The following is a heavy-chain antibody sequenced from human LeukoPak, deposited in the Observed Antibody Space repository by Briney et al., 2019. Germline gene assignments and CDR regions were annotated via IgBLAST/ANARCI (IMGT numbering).Heavy chain of an antibody. D-gene: IGHD2-2*01. Sequence: GGSLRLSCAASGFTFSSYEMNWVRQAPGKGVEWVSGISISGVNTFYADSVKGRFTISRDNSKNTLHLQMNSLRAEDTAVYYCFKEPGAYQLLSYWGQGTLVTVSS. CDR2: ISISGVNT. V-gene: IGHV3-23*01. J-gene: IGHJ4*02. CDR3: FKEPGAYQLLSY. CDR1: GFTFSSYE.